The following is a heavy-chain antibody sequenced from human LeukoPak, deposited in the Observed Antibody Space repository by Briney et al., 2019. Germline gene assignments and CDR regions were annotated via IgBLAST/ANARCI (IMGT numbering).Heavy chain of an antibody. V-gene: IGHV3-30*04. CDR3: ARRGPYSAYDYYYYGMNV. CDR1: GFTFSSYA. D-gene: IGHD5-12*01. CDR2: ISYDGSNK. J-gene: IGHJ6*04. Sequence: GGSLRLSCAASGFTFSSYAMHWVRQAPGKGLEWAAVISYDGSNKYYADSVKGRFTISRDNSKNTLSLQMNSLRAEDTAVYYCARRGPYSAYDYYYYGMNVWGKGTTVTVSS.